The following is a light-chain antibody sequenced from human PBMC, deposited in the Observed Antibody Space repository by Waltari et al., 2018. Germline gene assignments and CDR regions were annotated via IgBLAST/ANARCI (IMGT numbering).Light chain of an antibody. CDR2: YAS. Sequence: EIQMTKSPSSLYACVRETVTITCRESQAISSYLAWYQQKPGKAPKPLIYYASNLESGVPSRFSGSGSGTDFTLTISSLQPEDFATYYCQQYNGAPLTFGGGTKVEIK. V-gene: IGKV1-16*01. J-gene: IGKJ4*01. CDR3: QQYNGAPLT. CDR1: QAISSY.